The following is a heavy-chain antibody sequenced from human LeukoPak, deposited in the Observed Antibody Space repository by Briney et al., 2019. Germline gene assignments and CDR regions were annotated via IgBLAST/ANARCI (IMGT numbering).Heavy chain of an antibody. J-gene: IGHJ4*02. CDR1: GGSISSSSYY. CDR3: ATSSGWSYYFDY. CDR2: IYYSGST. D-gene: IGHD6-19*01. V-gene: IGHV4-39*07. Sequence: PSETLSLTCTVSGGSISSSSYYWDWIRQPPGKGLEWIGSIYYSGSTYYNPSLKSRVTISVDTSKNQFSLKLSSVTAADTAVYYCATSSGWSYYFDYWGQGTLVTVSS.